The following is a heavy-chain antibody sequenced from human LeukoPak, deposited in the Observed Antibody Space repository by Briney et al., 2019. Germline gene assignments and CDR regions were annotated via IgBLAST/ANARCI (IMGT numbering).Heavy chain of an antibody. CDR2: IFYSGST. J-gene: IGHJ4*02. Sequence: SETLSLTCTVSGGSISTSNYYWGWIRQPPGKGLEWIGNIFYSGSTYYSPSLRSRVTISLDTSKNQFSLKLNSVTAADTAVYYCTRGRWWYFDYWGQGNLVTVSS. CDR1: GGSISTSNYY. CDR3: TRGRWWYFDY. V-gene: IGHV4-39*07. D-gene: IGHD2-15*01.